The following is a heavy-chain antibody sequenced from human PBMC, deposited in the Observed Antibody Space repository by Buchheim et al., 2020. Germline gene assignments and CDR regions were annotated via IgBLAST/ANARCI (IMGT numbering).Heavy chain of an antibody. V-gene: IGHV3-74*01. CDR1: GFTFSSYY. Sequence: EVQLVESGGGLVQPGGSLRLSCAASGFTFSSYYMHWVRQVPGKGLVWVSRISGVGTSTNYADSVKGRFTISRDNAQNTMYLQMNSLRAEDTAVYYCARQPNNWLDFWGQGTL. J-gene: IGHJ5*01. CDR2: ISGVGTST. CDR3: ARQPNNWLDF.